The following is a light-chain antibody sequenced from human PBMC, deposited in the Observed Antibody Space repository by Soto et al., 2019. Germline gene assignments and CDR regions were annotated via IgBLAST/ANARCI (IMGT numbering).Light chain of an antibody. CDR1: QSVTTY. J-gene: IGKJ1*01. Sequence: DIQMTPSPSSLSASVGDRVTIACRASQSVTTYLNWYQQKPGKAPKLLIYGASSLQSGVSSRFSGSGSGTDFTLTISSLQPEDFATYYCQQSYNTPQTVGQGTKVDIK. CDR2: GAS. V-gene: IGKV1-39*01. CDR3: QQSYNTPQT.